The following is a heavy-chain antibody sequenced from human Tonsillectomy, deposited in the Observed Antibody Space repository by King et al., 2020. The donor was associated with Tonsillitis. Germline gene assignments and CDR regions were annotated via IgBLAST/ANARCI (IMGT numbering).Heavy chain of an antibody. CDR3: AHGTTADAFGF. D-gene: IGHD4-11*01. CDR2: IFWDDDK. V-gene: IGHV2-5*02. Sequence: TLKESGPTLVKPTETLTLTCTFSGFALNTSVVGVGWIRQPPRKALEWLALIFWDDDKRYSPSLRSRLTITKDTSKNQVVLTMTNMDPVDTATYYCAHGTTADAFGFWGQGTMVTVSS. J-gene: IGHJ3*01. CDR1: GFALNTSVVG.